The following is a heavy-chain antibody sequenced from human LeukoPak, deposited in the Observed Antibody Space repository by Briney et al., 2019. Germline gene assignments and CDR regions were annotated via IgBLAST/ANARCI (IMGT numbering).Heavy chain of an antibody. V-gene: IGHV3-30*04. CDR1: GFTFSNYA. CDR3: AREGDNFWSGYASD. D-gene: IGHD3-3*01. Sequence: GRSLRLSCAVSGFTFSNYAMHWVRQAPGTGLEWVAVISYDGRNKYYADSVKGRFTISRDNSKNTLYLQMNSLRPEDTAVYYCAREGDNFWSGYASDWGQGTLVTVSS. CDR2: ISYDGRNK. J-gene: IGHJ4*02.